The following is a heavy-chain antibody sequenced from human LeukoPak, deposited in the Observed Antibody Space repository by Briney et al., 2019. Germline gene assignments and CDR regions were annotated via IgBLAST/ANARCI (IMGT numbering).Heavy chain of an antibody. CDR1: GFTFYSYA. D-gene: IGHD6-19*01. Sequence: GGSLRLSCAASGFTFYSYAMTWVRQAPGKGLEWVSAISGSGTTTYYTDSVKGRFTISRDNSENTLYLQMNSLRAEDTAVYYCAKVDSGWYKGRFDYWGQGTLVTVSS. CDR3: AKVDSGWYKGRFDY. V-gene: IGHV3-23*01. CDR2: ISGSGTTT. J-gene: IGHJ4*02.